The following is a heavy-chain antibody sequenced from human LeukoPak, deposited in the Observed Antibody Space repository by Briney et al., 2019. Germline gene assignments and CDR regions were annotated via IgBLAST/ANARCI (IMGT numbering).Heavy chain of an antibody. CDR1: GFTFTSSA. J-gene: IGHJ4*02. V-gene: IGHV1-58*01. Sequence: SVKVSCKASGFTFTSSAVRWVRQARGQRLEWIGWIVVGSGNTNYAQKFQERVIIIRDMSTRTVYMELSSLTFEDTAVYYCAAGYSGYEYPNCWGQGTLVTVSS. CDR3: AAGYSGYEYPNC. D-gene: IGHD5-12*01. CDR2: IVVGSGNT.